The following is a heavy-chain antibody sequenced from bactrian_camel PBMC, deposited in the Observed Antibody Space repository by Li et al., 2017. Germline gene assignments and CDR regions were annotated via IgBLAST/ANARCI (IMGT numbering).Heavy chain of an antibody. CDR1: GDISSCG. Sequence: HVQLVESGGGLVQPGGSLRLSCTASGDISSCGMHWVRQAPGKGLEWVASIYSDGRYTYYPDSVKGRFTISRDNAQNTQYLQMNSLKTEDTAVNYCAAGSTWWLSGYTYWGQGTQVTVS. D-gene: IGHD7*01. CDR2: IYSDGRYT. J-gene: IGHJ4*01. V-gene: IGHV3S6*01. CDR3: AAGSTWWLSGYTY.